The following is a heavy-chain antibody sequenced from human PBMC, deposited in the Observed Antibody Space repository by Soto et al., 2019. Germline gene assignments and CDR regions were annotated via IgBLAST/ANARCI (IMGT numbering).Heavy chain of an antibody. V-gene: IGHV1-69*06. J-gene: IGHJ5*02. Sequence: QVQLVQSGAEVKQPGSSVKVSCRASGGTFNNYAVSWVRQAPGQGLEWRGGIIPRFGTPNHSPEFQGRVTFTADTSMHTVYMELSSLKSEDTAIYYCVRALGYSTIGWLDPWGQGTLVTVSS. D-gene: IGHD5-18*01. CDR2: IIPRFGTP. CDR1: GGTFNNYA. CDR3: VRALGYSTIGWLDP.